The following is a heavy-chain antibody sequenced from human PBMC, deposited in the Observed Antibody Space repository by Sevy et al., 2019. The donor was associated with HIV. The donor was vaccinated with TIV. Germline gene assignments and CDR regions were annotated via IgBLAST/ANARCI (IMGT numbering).Heavy chain of an antibody. D-gene: IGHD3-22*01. CDR1: GFTFNTHA. Sequence: GESLKISCAASGFTFNTHAMNWVRQAPGKGLEWVSVISGTGSSTYYADSVKGRFTISRDNSKNTLYLQMNSLRADDTAVYYCAKALNPALESMIEVIFRTLKGFDVWGKGTMVTVSS. V-gene: IGHV3-23*01. CDR2: ISGTGSST. CDR3: AKALNPALESMIEVIFRTLKGFDV. J-gene: IGHJ3*01.